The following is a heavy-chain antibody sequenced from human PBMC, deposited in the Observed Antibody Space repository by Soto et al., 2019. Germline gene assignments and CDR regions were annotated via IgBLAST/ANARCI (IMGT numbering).Heavy chain of an antibody. V-gene: IGHV3-23*01. CDR2: ISGSGGST. J-gene: IGHJ4*02. CDR3: AKGTYAGYSYGYFDY. CDR1: GFTFSSYA. D-gene: IGHD5-18*01. Sequence: GGPLRLSCAASGFTFSSYAMSWVRQAPGKGLEWVSAISGSGGSTYYADSVKGRFTISRDNSKNTLYLQMNSLRAEDTAVYYCAKGTYAGYSYGYFDYWGQGXLVTVSS.